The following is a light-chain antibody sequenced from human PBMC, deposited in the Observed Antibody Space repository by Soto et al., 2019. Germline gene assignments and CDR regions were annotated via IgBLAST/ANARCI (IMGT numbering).Light chain of an antibody. V-gene: IGKV3D-15*01. CDR1: QSIIYT. CDR2: DTS. J-gene: IGKJ4*01. CDR3: QPYNKWPLT. Sequence: EIVMTQSPSTLSVSPGGRATLSCRASQSIIYTLAWYQQKPGQAPRLLIYDTSNRATGIPARFSGSGSGPEFTLTINSLQSEEFAIYYCQPYNKWPLTFGGGTKVDIK.